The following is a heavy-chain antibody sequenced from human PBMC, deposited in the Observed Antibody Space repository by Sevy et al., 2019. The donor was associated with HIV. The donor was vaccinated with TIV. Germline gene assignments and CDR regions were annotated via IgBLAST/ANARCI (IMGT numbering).Heavy chain of an antibody. CDR3: ARGGAGRQFDYYYYMDV. D-gene: IGHD6-6*01. CDR2: VYYTGKT. Sequence: SETLSLTCNVSGVSITRSYWNWIRQTPGKGLEWIAFVYYTGKTNYNPSLKSRVTVSLDTSKSQFSLKLSSVTAADTAVYYCARGGAGRQFDYYYYMDVWGKRTTVTASS. J-gene: IGHJ6*03. CDR1: GVSITRSY. V-gene: IGHV4-59*01.